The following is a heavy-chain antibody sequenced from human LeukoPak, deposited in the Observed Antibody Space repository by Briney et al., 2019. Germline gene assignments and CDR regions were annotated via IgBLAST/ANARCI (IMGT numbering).Heavy chain of an antibody. V-gene: IGHV1-69*13. J-gene: IGHJ4*02. CDR2: IIPIFGTA. D-gene: IGHD3-10*01. Sequence: ASVKVSCTASGGTFSSYAISWVRQAPGQGLEWMGGIIPIFGTANYAQKFQGRVTITADESTSTAYMELSSLRSEDTAVYYCARWGLIGLLYWGQGTLVTVSS. CDR1: GGTFSSYA. CDR3: ARWGLIGLLY.